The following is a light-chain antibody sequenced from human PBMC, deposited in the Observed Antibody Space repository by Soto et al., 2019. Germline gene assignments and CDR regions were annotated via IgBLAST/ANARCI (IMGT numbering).Light chain of an antibody. CDR1: QSVSSSY. Sequence: EIVLTQSPATLSLSPGERGTLSCRASQSVSSSYLAWYQQRPGQAPRLLMYGASSRATGIPDRFSGSGSGTDFTLTITRLEPADIAVYYCHHYGSSPPWTFGQGTKVEVK. V-gene: IGKV3-20*01. CDR2: GAS. J-gene: IGKJ1*01. CDR3: HHYGSSPPWT.